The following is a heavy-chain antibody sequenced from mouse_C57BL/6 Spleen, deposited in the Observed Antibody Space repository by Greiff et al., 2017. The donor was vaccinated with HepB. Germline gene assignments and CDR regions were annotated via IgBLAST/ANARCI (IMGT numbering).Heavy chain of an antibody. J-gene: IGHJ2*01. V-gene: IGHV1-72*01. CDR2: IDPNSGGT. Sequence: QVQLKQPGAELVKPGASVKLSCKASGYTFTSYWMHWVKQRPGRGLEWIGRIDPNSGGTKYNEKFKSKATLTVDKPSSTAYMQLSSLTSEDSAVYYCARGATMVTTTAFDYWGQGTTLTVSS. CDR3: ARGATMVTTTAFDY. CDR1: GYTFTSYW. D-gene: IGHD2-2*01.